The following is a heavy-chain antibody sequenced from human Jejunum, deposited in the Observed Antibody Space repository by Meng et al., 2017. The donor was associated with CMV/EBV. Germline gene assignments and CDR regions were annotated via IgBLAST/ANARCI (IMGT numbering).Heavy chain of an antibody. CDR3: ARVWQPNYYFDY. D-gene: IGHD6-13*01. J-gene: IGHJ4*02. CDR2: VYSTGST. Sequence: GPGRVQPSAALSLTCTFSGGSISGSSYYWGWIRQPPGKGLECLATVYSTGSTYYDPSLKSRVTISVDTSKNQFSLRLSSVTAADTAVYYCARVWQPNYYFDYWGQGTLVTVSS. CDR1: GGSISGSSYY. V-gene: IGHV4-39*07.